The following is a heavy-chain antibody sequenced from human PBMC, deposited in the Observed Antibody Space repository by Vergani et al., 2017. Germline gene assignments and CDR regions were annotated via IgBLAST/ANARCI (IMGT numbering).Heavy chain of an antibody. CDR3: ASRDITIFGVVIIRGYYYYGMDV. J-gene: IGHJ6*02. D-gene: IGHD3-3*01. CDR2: IIPIFGTA. CDR1: GFTFSSYA. Sequence: VQLVESGGGLVKRGGSLRLSCAASGFTFSSYAISWVRQAPGQGLEWMGGIIPIFGTANYAQKFQGRVTITADESTSTAYMELSSLRSEDTAVYYCASRDITIFGVVIIRGYYYYGMDVWGQGTTVTVSS. V-gene: IGHV1-69*01.